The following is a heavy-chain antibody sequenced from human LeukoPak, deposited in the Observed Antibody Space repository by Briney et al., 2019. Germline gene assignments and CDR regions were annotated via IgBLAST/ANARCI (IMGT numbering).Heavy chain of an antibody. Sequence: GGSLRLSCAASGCSFSDYYTSWIRQAPGKGLAWVWFICCSSTYTNYADSVQGRFTISRDNAKNSLYLQMNSLRAEDTAVYYCARSLRRDCDSTSCWAALDIWGQGTMVTVSS. J-gene: IGHJ3*02. CDR1: GCSFSDYY. CDR3: ARSLRRDCDSTSCWAALDI. CDR2: ICCSSTYT. V-gene: IGHV3-11*03. D-gene: IGHD2-2*01.